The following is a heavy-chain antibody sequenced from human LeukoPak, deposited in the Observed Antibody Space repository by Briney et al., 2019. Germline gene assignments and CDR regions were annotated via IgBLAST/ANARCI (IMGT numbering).Heavy chain of an antibody. Sequence: PGGSLSLSCAASGFAFSVSWMHWVRQAPGKGLVWVSVIKSDGSGKAYADSVKGRFTISRDNDKNTVYLQMNSLRDEDTAVYYCAKDYFGSLEYWGQGTLVTVSS. V-gene: IGHV3-74*03. J-gene: IGHJ4*02. CDR2: IKSDGSGK. CDR1: GFAFSVSW. D-gene: IGHD2/OR15-2a*01. CDR3: AKDYFGSLEY.